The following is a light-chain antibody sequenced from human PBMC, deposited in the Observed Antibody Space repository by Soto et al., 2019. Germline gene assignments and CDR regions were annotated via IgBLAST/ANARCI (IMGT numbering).Light chain of an antibody. CDR3: QQYSSSLFT. Sequence: EIVLTQSPGTLSLSPGERATLSCRASQSVSSSYLAWYQQKPGQAPRLLIYGASSKATGIPGRFSGSGSGTDFNLTISRLEHEDFAVYYCQQYSSSLFTFGPGTKVDIK. V-gene: IGKV3-20*01. CDR2: GAS. J-gene: IGKJ3*01. CDR1: QSVSSSY.